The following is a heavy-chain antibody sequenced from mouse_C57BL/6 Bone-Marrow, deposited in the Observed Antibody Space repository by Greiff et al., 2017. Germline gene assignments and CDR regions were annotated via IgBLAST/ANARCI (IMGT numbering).Heavy chain of an antibody. CDR3: ARGGLDWDVLWYIDG. J-gene: IGHJ1*03. V-gene: IGHV1-55*01. Sequence: QVHVKQPGAELVKPGASVKMSCKASGYTFTSYWITWVKQRPGQGLEWIGDIYPGSGSTNYNEKFKSKATLTVDTSSSTAYMQLSSLTSEDSAVYYCARGGLDWDVLWYIDGWGTGTTVTVSS. D-gene: IGHD4-1*01. CDR1: GYTFTSYW. CDR2: IYPGSGST.